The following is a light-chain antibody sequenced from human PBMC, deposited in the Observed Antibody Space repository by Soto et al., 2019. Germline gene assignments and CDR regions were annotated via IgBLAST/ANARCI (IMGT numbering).Light chain of an antibody. V-gene: IGKV1-5*01. Sequence: DIQMTQSPSTLSACVGDRVTITCRASQSISSWLAWYQQKPGKAPKLLIYDASSLESGVPSRFSGSGSGTEFTLTISSLQPDDFATYYCQQYNRYSRTFGQGTKLEIK. J-gene: IGKJ2*01. CDR3: QQYNRYSRT. CDR2: DAS. CDR1: QSISSW.